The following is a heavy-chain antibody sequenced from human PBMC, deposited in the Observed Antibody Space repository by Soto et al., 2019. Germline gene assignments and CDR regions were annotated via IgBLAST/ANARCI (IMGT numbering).Heavy chain of an antibody. CDR2: INAGNGNT. J-gene: IGHJ2*01. CDR1: GYTFTNYA. V-gene: IGHV1-3*01. D-gene: IGHD1-26*01. CDR3: ARGGCLYWYFDL. Sequence: QVKLVQSGAEVKKPGASVKVSCKASGYTFTNYAMHWVRQAPGQRLEWMGWINAGNGNTKYSQKFQGRVTITRDTSASTGDMELSSLRSEDTAVYYCARGGCLYWYFDLWGRGTLVTVSS.